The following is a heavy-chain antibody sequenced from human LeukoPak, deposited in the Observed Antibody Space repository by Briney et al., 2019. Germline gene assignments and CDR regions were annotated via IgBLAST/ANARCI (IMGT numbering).Heavy chain of an antibody. CDR3: ARDAGAYSNYTGYYYYMDV. CDR1: GYTFTSYY. D-gene: IGHD4-11*01. Sequence: ASVKVSCQASGYTFTSYYMHWVRQAPGQGLEWMGIINPSGGSTSYAQKFQGRVTMTRDMSTSTVHMELSSLRSEDTAGYYCARDAGAYSNYTGYYYYMDVWGKGTTVTVSS. CDR2: INPSGGST. J-gene: IGHJ6*03. V-gene: IGHV1-46*01.